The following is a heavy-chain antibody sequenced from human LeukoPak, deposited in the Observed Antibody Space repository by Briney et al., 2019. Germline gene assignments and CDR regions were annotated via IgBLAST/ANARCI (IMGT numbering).Heavy chain of an antibody. V-gene: IGHV4-34*01. D-gene: IGHD3-10*01. J-gene: IGHJ4*02. CDR3: ARGPHYYGSGSYYDEYFDY. Sequence: PSETLSLTCAVYGGSFSGYYWSWIRQPPGKGLEWIGEINHSGSTNYNPSLKSRVTISVDTSKNQFSLKLSSVTAADTAVYYCARGPHYYGSGSYYDEYFDYWGQGTLVTASS. CDR1: GGSFSGYY. CDR2: INHSGST.